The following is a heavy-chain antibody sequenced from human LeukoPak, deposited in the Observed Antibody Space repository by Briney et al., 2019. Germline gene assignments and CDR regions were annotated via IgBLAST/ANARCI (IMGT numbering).Heavy chain of an antibody. J-gene: IGHJ5*02. CDR2: IFYSGST. CDR3: AIFDFLFGEIDNWFDP. V-gene: IGHV4-39*07. CDR1: GGSISSSSYY. Sequence: SETLSLTCTVSGGSISSSSYYWGWIRQPPGKGLEWVGSIFYSGSTYYNPSLKSRVTISVDTSKNQVSLKLSSVTAADTAMYYCAIFDFLFGEIDNWFDPWGQGTQVTVSS. D-gene: IGHD3-16*01.